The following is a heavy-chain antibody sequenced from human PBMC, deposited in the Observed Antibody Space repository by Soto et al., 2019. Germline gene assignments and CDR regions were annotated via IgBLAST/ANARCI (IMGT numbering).Heavy chain of an antibody. CDR3: VSERFSPGLWY. CDR2: ISSSSSYV. Sequence: EVQLVESGGGLVKPGGSLRLSCAASGFTFSSYSINWVRQAPGKGLEWVSSISSSSSYVYYADSVKGRFTISRDNDKNSLELQMNSLRAEDTAVYDCVSERFSPGLWYWGQGTLVTVSS. V-gene: IGHV3-21*01. CDR1: GFTFSSYS. J-gene: IGHJ4*02. D-gene: IGHD3-3*01.